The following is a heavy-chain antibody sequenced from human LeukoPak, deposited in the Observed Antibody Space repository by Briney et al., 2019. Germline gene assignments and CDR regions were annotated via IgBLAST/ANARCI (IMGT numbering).Heavy chain of an antibody. Sequence: ASAKVSCKASGGTFSNYAFSWVRQAPGQGLEWMGGIIPIFRTTNYAEQFQGRVTITTDESTNAAYLDLSSLRSEDTAVYYCAKDDGSATMGFDSWGQGTLVSVSS. CDR1: GGTFSNYA. CDR3: AKDDGSATMGFDS. J-gene: IGHJ5*01. D-gene: IGHD1-26*01. V-gene: IGHV1-69*05. CDR2: IIPIFRTT.